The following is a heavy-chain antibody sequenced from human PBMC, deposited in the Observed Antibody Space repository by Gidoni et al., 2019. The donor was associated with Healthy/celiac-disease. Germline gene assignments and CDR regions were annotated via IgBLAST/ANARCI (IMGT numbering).Heavy chain of an antibody. CDR1: GGTLSSYA. Sequence: QVQLVQSGAEVKKPGSSVKVSCKASGGTLSSYAISWVRQAPGQGLEWMGRIIPILGIANYAQKFQGRVTITADKSTSTAYMELSSLRSEDTAVYYCARGRITIFGVVIIPDAFDIWGQGTMVTVSS. J-gene: IGHJ3*02. D-gene: IGHD3-3*01. V-gene: IGHV1-69*04. CDR3: ARGRITIFGVVIIPDAFDI. CDR2: IIPILGIA.